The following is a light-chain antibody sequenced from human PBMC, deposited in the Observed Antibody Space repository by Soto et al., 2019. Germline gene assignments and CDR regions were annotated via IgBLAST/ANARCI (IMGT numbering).Light chain of an antibody. Sequence: QSVLTQPPSVSGAPGQRVTISCTGSSSNIGAGYDVHWYQQLPGTAPKLLIYGNSNRPSGVPDRFSGSKSGASASLAITGHQAEDEADYYCQSYDSSLSGAVFGGGTPLTVL. CDR1: SSNIGAGYD. V-gene: IGLV1-40*01. J-gene: IGLJ7*01. CDR3: QSYDSSLSGAV. CDR2: GNS.